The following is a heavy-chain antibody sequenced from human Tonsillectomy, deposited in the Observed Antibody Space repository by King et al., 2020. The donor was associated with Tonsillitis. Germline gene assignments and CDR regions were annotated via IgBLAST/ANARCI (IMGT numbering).Heavy chain of an antibody. J-gene: IGHJ3*01. V-gene: IGHV3-7*01. CDR1: GITFKNYW. CDR2: IKQDGTEK. D-gene: IGHD3-16*01. CDR3: AGGSDYLNAALDV. Sequence: VQLVESGGGLVQPGGSLRLSCAASGITFKNYWMNWVRQAPGKGLEWVANIKQDGTEKFYVDSVKGRFTISRDNAKNTLDLQMSGLTVEDTAVYFCAGGSDYLNAALDVWGQGTMVTVSS.